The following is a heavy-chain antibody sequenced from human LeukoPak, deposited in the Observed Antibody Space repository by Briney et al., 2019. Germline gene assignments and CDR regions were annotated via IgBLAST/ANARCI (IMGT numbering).Heavy chain of an antibody. Sequence: GGSLRLSCAASGFTFSSYSMNWVRQAPGKGLEWVSSISSSSSYIYYADSVKGRFTISRDNAKNSLYLQMNSLRAEDTAVYYCAREGGYCSGGSCYEDNWFDPWGQGTLVTVSS. J-gene: IGHJ5*02. V-gene: IGHV3-21*01. CDR3: AREGGYCSGGSCYEDNWFDP. D-gene: IGHD2-15*01. CDR1: GFTFSSYS. CDR2: ISSSSSYI.